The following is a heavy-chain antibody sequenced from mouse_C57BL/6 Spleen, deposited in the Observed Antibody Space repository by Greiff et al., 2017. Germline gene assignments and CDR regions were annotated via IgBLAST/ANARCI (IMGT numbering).Heavy chain of an antibody. CDR2: IDPSDSYT. CDR3: ARRVTTVGWYFDV. J-gene: IGHJ1*03. CDR1: GYTFTSYW. D-gene: IGHD1-1*01. V-gene: IGHV1-50*01. Sequence: VQLQQPGAELVKPGASVKLSCKASGYTFTSYWMQWVKQRPGQGLEWIGEIDPSDSYTTYNQKFKGKATLTVDTSSSTAYMQLSSLTSEDSAVYYCARRVTTVGWYFDVWGTGTTVTVSS.